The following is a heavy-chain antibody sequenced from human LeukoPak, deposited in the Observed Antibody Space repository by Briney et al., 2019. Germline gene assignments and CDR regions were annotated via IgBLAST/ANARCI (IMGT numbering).Heavy chain of an antibody. V-gene: IGHV5-51*01. J-gene: IGHJ4*02. CDR1: GYSFPRNW. Sequence: GESLKISCKGSGYSFPRNWIGWVRQMPGKGLEWMGIIYPGDSDTRYSPSFQGQVTFSADKSISTAYLQWSSLKASDTAMYYCARGDYDSSGYYYFDYWGQGTLVTVSS. D-gene: IGHD3-22*01. CDR3: ARGDYDSSGYYYFDY. CDR2: IYPGDSDT.